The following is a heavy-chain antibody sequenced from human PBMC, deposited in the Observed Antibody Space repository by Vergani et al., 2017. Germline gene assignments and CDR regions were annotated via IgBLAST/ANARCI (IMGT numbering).Heavy chain of an antibody. V-gene: IGHV1-46*03. D-gene: IGHD3-9*01. J-gene: IGHJ4*02. CDR2: INPSGGHT. CDR3: ARGDYGILTGYRY. Sequence: QVQVVPSGAEVKKSGASAKVSCKTSGYTFSNYYMHWVRQAPGQGLEWTGIINPSGGHTNYAQKFQGRVTMTRDTSTSTVYMELSSLRSEDTAIYYCARGDYGILTGYRYWGQGTLVTVSA. CDR1: GYTFSNYY.